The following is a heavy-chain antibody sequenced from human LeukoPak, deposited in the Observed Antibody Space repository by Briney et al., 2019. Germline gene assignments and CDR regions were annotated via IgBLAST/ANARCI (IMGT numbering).Heavy chain of an antibody. J-gene: IGHJ6*02. Sequence: SETLSLTCAVYGGSFSGYYWSWIRQPPGKGLEWIGEINHSGSTNYNPSLKSRVTISVDTSKNQLSLKLSSVTAADTAVYYCARVSGRYYYYYGMDVWGQGTTVTVSS. D-gene: IGHD6-25*01. CDR3: ARVSGRYYYYYGMDV. CDR2: INHSGST. V-gene: IGHV4-34*01. CDR1: GGSFSGYY.